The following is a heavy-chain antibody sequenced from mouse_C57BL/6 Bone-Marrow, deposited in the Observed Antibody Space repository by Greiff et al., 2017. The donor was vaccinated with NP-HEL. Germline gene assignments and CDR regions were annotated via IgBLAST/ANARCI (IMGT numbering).Heavy chain of an antibody. J-gene: IGHJ4*01. V-gene: IGHV5-16*01. D-gene: IGHD2-4*01. CDR2: IICDGSST. Sequence: EVQVVESEGGLVQPGSSMKLSCTASGFTFSDYYMAWVRQVPEKGLEWVANIICDGSSTYYLDSLNSRFIISRDNAKNILYLQMSSLKSEDTATFSGAKEGGLRRRNYAMDYGGQGTSVTVSS. CDR1: GFTFSDYY. CDR3: AKEGGLRRRNYAMDY.